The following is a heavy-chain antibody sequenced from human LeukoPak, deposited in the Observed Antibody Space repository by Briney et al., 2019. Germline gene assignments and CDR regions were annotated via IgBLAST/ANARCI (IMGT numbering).Heavy chain of an antibody. CDR1: GFTFSSYS. V-gene: IGHV3-21*01. Sequence: GGSLRLSCAASGFTFSSYSMNWVRQAPGKGLEWFSSISSSSSYIYYADSVKGRFTISRDNAKNSLYLQMNSLRAGDTAVYYCARDIYGVFDYWGQGTLVTVSS. D-gene: IGHD4-17*01. CDR2: ISSSSSYI. J-gene: IGHJ4*02. CDR3: ARDIYGVFDY.